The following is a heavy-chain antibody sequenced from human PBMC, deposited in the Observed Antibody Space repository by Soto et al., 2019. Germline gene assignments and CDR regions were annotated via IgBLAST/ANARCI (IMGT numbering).Heavy chain of an antibody. J-gene: IGHJ6*02. CDR3: ATATYCSSTSCYGPTYYYYGMDV. D-gene: IGHD2-2*01. CDR1: GGTFSSYA. V-gene: IGHV1-69*01. CDR2: IIPIFGTA. Sequence: VKVSCKASGGTFSSYAISWVRQAPGQGLEWMGGIIPIFGTANYAQKFQGRVTITADESTSTAYMELSSLRSEDTAVYYCATATYCSSTSCYGPTYYYYGMDVWGQGTTVTVSS.